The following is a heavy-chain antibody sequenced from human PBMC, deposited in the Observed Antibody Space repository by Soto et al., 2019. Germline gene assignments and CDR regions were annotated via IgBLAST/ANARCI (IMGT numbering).Heavy chain of an antibody. CDR2: ISLGGGST. V-gene: IGHV3-23*01. J-gene: IGHJ4*02. CDR1: GFTFSRFD. Sequence: GGSLRLSCAASGFTFSRFDMTWVRQAPGKGLQWVAGISLGGGSTYYTDSVKGRFTISRDNSENTLYLQMNSLRGEDTAVYYCAKTVSIAVVAAPNFDSWGQGTLVTVSS. D-gene: IGHD2-15*01. CDR3: AKTVSIAVVAAPNFDS.